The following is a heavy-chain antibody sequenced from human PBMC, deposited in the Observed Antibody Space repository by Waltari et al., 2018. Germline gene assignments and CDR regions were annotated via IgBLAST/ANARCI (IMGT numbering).Heavy chain of an antibody. Sequence: EVQLVQSGAEVKKPGESLKISCQVSGDSLTDYWIAWVRRMPGKGLDWMGIIYGRDSDTRYRPSFQGRVTISVDKSIDTAYLEWSSLKASDTGIYYCAKPWNNGWYYSGMDVWGQGTSVTVSS. J-gene: IGHJ6*02. CDR3: AKPWNNGWYYSGMDV. CDR2: IYGRDSDT. D-gene: IGHD6-19*01. CDR1: GDSLTDYW. V-gene: IGHV5-51*01.